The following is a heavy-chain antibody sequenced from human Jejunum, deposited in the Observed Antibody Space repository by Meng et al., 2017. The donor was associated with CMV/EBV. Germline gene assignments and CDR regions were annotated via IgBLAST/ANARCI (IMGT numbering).Heavy chain of an antibody. Sequence: LCLSCAASGFTFSRNGMHWVRQAPGKGLEWVAFIRNDGSDKYYADSVKGRFTISSDNSKNTLYLQMNSLRVEDTAVYYCAKDRVPEDWGQGTLVTVSS. CDR3: AKDRVPED. J-gene: IGHJ4*02. V-gene: IGHV3-30*02. CDR1: GFTFSRNG. CDR2: IRNDGSDK.